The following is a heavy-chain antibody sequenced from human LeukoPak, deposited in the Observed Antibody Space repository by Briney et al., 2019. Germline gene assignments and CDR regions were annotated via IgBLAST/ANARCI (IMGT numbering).Heavy chain of an antibody. CDR3: ARDFWSGSVGFDP. V-gene: IGHV4-59*01. CDR1: GAVISTYV. Sequence: SETLSLTCTVSGAVISTYVWSWIRQSPGKGLEWIGYIYSSGSTKYNPSLKSRVTISVDASKNQFALTLRSLTAADTAVYYCARDFWSGSVGFDPWGQGTLVTVSS. J-gene: IGHJ5*02. D-gene: IGHD3-3*01. CDR2: IYSSGST.